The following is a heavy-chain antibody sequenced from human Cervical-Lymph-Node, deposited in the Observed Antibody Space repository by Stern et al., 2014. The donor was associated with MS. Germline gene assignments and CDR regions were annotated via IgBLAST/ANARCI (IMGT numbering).Heavy chain of an antibody. CDR3: ARWSGWTDGFDA. V-gene: IGHV4-59*01. D-gene: IGHD6-19*01. CDR1: GASITDYY. CDR2: VHSSDTS. Sequence: QLQLQESGPGLVKPSETLSLTCTVSGASITDYYRNWVRQPPGKGLEWIGYVHSSDTSWYNPSLHSRVTTSIDTSKNQFSLKVTSVTAADTAVYFCARWSGWTDGFDAWGQGTLVTVSS. J-gene: IGHJ5*02.